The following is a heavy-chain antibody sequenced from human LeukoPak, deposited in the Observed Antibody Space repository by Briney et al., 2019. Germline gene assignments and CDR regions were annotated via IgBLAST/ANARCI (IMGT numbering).Heavy chain of an antibody. D-gene: IGHD1-26*01. CDR3: AKDSGAWVGATTCFDY. CDR2: INSDGSST. V-gene: IGHV3-74*01. CDR1: GFTFSNYW. Sequence: ETGGSLRLSCAASGFTFSNYWMHWVRQAPGKGLVWVSRINSDGSSTSYADSVKGRFTISRDNAKNSLYLQMNSLRAEDTALYYCAKDSGAWVGATTCFDYWGQGTLVTVSS. J-gene: IGHJ4*02.